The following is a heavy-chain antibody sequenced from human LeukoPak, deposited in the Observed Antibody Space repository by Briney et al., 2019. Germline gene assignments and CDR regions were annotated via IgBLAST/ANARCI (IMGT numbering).Heavy chain of an antibody. CDR3: ARVPQRYYDSSGYDP. Sequence: SETLSLTCTVSGGSISSSSYYWGWIRQPPGKGLEWIGSIYYSGSTYYNPSLKSRVTISVDTSKNQFSLKLSSVTAADTAVYYCARVPQRYYDSSGYDPWGQGTLVTVSS. V-gene: IGHV4-39*07. D-gene: IGHD3-22*01. CDR1: GGSISSSSYY. CDR2: IYYSGST. J-gene: IGHJ5*02.